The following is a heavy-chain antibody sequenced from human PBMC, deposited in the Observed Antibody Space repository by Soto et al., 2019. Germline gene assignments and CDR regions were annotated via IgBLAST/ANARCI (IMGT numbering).Heavy chain of an antibody. CDR3: ARDGGSTVTTTYYYHGMDV. D-gene: IGHD4-4*01. CDR1: GFTFSSYG. V-gene: IGHV3-33*01. Sequence: QVQLVESGGGVVQPGKSLRLSCEASGFTFSSYGMHWVRQAPGKGLEWVAVIWYDGSKTFHADSVRGRFTISRDTSKNTLYIQMNNLSADDTAVYYCARDGGSTVTTTYYYHGMDVWGRGTTVTVSS. CDR2: IWYDGSKT. J-gene: IGHJ6*02.